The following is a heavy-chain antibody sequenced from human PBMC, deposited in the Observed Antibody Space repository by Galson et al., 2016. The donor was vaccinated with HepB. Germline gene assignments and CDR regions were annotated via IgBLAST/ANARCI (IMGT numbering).Heavy chain of an antibody. V-gene: IGHV3-33*01. CDR1: GFIFSHYG. J-gene: IGHJ4*02. CDR2: IWFDGSSK. D-gene: IGHD3-10*01. CDR3: ARSPRILWFEVDY. Sequence: SLRLSCAASGFIFSHYGMHWVRQAPGEGLEWVAMIWFDGSSKHHSDSVRGRFTISRDNAKSTVYLQMDSLRVDDTAVYYCARSPRILWFEVDYWGQGILVTVSS.